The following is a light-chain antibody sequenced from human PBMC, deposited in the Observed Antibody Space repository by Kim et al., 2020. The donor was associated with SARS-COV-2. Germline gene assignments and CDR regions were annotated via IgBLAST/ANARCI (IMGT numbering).Light chain of an antibody. J-gene: IGKJ2*01. Sequence: LSASVGDRVTITCRDSQRIDTSLAWFQQRSGKAPKVLIYRASNLESGVPSRFSGSGSGTEFNLTISSLQPDDFATYYCQQYYRYSSFGQGTKLEI. CDR1: QRIDTS. CDR2: RAS. V-gene: IGKV1-5*03. CDR3: QQYYRYSS.